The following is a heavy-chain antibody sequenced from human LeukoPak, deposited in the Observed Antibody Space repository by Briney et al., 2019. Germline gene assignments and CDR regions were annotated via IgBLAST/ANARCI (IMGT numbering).Heavy chain of an antibody. CDR2: ISFDGSNE. D-gene: IGHD3-9*01. V-gene: IGHV3-30*01. Sequence: GGSLRLSCAASGFTFSGSSMHWVRQASGKGLEWVAIISFDGSNEYYADSVKGRFTISRDNSKNTLYLQMDSLRAEDSAMYYCARALSGVLTGYYLDYWGQGTLVTVSS. CDR3: ARALSGVLTGYYLDY. CDR1: GFTFSGSS. J-gene: IGHJ4*02.